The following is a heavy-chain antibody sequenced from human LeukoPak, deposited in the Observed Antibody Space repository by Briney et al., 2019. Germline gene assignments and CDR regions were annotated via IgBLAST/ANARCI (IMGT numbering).Heavy chain of an antibody. CDR3: AKAGSGWYSFYFDF. Sequence: GGSLRLSCAASGLTFNTYAMSWVRQAPRKGLEWVSGIRGSGGGTHYADSVKGRFTVSRDNSKSTMYLQMNSLRVEDTAVYYCAKAGSGWYSFYFDFWGQGTLVTVPS. J-gene: IGHJ4*02. D-gene: IGHD6-19*01. CDR2: IRGSGGGT. CDR1: GLTFNTYA. V-gene: IGHV3-23*01.